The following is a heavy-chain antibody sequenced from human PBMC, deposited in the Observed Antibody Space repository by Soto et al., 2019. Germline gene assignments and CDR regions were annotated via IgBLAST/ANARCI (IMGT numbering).Heavy chain of an antibody. Sequence: LRLSCTASGCTFGDYAMSWFRQAPGKGLEWVGFIRSKAYGGTTEYAASVKGRFTISRDDSKSIAYLQMNSLKTEDTAVYYCTRDQVTMVRGVILMLHDAFDIWGQGTMVTVSS. V-gene: IGHV3-49*03. J-gene: IGHJ3*02. CDR1: GCTFGDYA. D-gene: IGHD3-10*01. CDR3: TRDQVTMVRGVILMLHDAFDI. CDR2: IRSKAYGGTT.